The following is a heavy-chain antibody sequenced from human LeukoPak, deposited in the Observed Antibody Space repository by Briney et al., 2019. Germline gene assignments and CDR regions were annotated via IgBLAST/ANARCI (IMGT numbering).Heavy chain of an antibody. Sequence: GGSLRLSCAASGFTFDDYAMHWVRQAPGKGLEGAPGISWNSGRIGYADSVKGRFTISRDNAKNSLYLQMNSLRAEDTALYYCAKDLTRTTMNGMDVWGQGTTVTVSS. J-gene: IGHJ6*02. CDR2: ISWNSGRI. CDR1: GFTFDDYA. V-gene: IGHV3-9*01. D-gene: IGHD3-22*01. CDR3: AKDLTRTTMNGMDV.